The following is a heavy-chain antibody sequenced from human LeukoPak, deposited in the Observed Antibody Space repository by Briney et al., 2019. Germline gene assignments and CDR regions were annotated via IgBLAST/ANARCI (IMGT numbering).Heavy chain of an antibody. CDR3: ARLRGATVAHNWFDP. D-gene: IGHD6-19*01. Sequence: SETLSLTCTVSGDSMSDYFWTWIRQPPGKGLEWIGYAADSGSTNYNPSLKSRVTISVDTSKNQCSLRLSSVTAADTAVYYCARLRGATVAHNWFDPWGQGTLVTVSS. CDR1: GDSMSDYF. CDR2: AADSGST. V-gene: IGHV4-59*12. J-gene: IGHJ5*02.